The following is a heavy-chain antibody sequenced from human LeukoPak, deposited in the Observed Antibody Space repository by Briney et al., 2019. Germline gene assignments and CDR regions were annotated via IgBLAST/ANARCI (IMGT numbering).Heavy chain of an antibody. V-gene: IGHV1-46*01. Sequence: ASVKVSCKASGYTFTSYYMHWVRQAPGQGLEWMGIINPSGGSTSYAQKFQGRVTMTRDMSTSTVYMELSSLRSEDTAVYYCARKYQRNWFDPWGQGTLVTVSS. J-gene: IGHJ5*02. CDR1: GYTFTSYY. D-gene: IGHD2-2*01. CDR3: ARKYQRNWFDP. CDR2: INPSGGST.